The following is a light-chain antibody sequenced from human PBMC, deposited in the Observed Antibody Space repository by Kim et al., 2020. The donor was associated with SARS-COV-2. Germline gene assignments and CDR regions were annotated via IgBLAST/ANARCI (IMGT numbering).Light chain of an antibody. Sequence: LSHGERATRSCRASQMISSYLAGYQQKPGQAPRLLIYDVSNRATGIPARFSGSGSGTDFTLSINSLEPEDFAVYYCQQRTTWPLTFGGGTKVDIK. CDR2: DVS. CDR3: QQRTTWPLT. J-gene: IGKJ4*01. V-gene: IGKV3-11*01. CDR1: QMISSY.